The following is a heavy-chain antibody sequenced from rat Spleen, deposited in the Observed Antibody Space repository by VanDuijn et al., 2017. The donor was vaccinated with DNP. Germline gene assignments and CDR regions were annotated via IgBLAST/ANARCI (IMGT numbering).Heavy chain of an antibody. V-gene: IGHV3-1*01. CDR1: GYSITFNY. J-gene: IGHJ2*01. CDR3: ARSLLNPFDY. CDR2: IGYSGST. Sequence: EVQLQESGSGLVKPSQSLSLTCSVTGYSITFNYWGWIRKFPGNKMEWIGHIGYSGSTTYNPSLKSRISITRDTSKNQFFLQLNSVTNEDTATYYCARSLLNPFDYWGQGVMVTVSS. D-gene: IGHD1-5*01.